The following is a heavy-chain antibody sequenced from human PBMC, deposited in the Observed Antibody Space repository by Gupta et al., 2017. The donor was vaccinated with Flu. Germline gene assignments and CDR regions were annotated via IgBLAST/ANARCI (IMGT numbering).Heavy chain of an antibody. D-gene: IGHD3-22*01. Sequence: HLQLQASGPGLVKPSETLSLTCLVSGDAVTNKTKYWGWFRQPPGKGPEWVGRISYDGISYYHSSFKSRLTMSVDSPNNQVLLKLTSVTAADTAVYYCARVGSAGYSYVYGFDVWSPGTMVTVSS. J-gene: IGHJ3*01. CDR3: ARVGSAGYSYVYGFDV. V-gene: IGHV4-39*01. CDR1: GDAVTNKTKY. CDR2: ISYDGIS.